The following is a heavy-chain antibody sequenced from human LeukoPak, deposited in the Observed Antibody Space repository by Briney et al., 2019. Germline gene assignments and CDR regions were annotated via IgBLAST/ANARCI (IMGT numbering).Heavy chain of an antibody. D-gene: IGHD1-26*01. J-gene: IGHJ4*02. CDR1: GFTFSSYS. V-gene: IGHV3-21*01. CDR2: ISSSSSYM. CDR3: ARRTSGSYSPPFDY. Sequence: PGGSLRLSCAASGFTFSSYSMNWVRQAPGKGLEWVSSISSSSSYMYYADSVKGRFTISRDSAKNSLYLQMNSLRAEDTAVYYCARRTSGSYSPPFDYWGQGTLVTVSS.